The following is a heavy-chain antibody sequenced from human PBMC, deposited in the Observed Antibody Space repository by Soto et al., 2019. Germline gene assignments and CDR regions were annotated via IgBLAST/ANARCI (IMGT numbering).Heavy chain of an antibody. J-gene: IGHJ4*02. Sequence: QVQLVESGGGVVQPGTSLRLSCAASGFIFSIYGMHWVRQAPGKGLEWVAVIWYDGSKEYYADSVKGRFIISRDNSKNTLXLQMSRLRPEXTAVYYXARXGPNWGKDLSEYWGQGTLVTVSS. CDR1: GFIFSIYG. CDR3: ARXGPNWGKDLSEY. D-gene: IGHD7-27*01. CDR2: IWYDGSKE. V-gene: IGHV3-33*01.